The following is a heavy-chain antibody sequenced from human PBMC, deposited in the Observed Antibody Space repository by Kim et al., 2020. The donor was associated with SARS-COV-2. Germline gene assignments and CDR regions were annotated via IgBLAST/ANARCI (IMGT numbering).Heavy chain of an antibody. J-gene: IGHJ5*02. CDR3: ARQYYDILTGYYSWFDP. CDR1: GASISSGGYY. CDR2: IYYSGST. Sequence: SETLSLTCPVSGASISSGGYYWSWIRQHPGKGLEWIGYIYYSGSTYYNPSLKSRVTISVDTSKKQFSLKLSSVTAAARAVYYCARQYYDILTGYYSWFDPGAQETLVTFS. V-gene: IGHV4-31*03. D-gene: IGHD3-9*01.